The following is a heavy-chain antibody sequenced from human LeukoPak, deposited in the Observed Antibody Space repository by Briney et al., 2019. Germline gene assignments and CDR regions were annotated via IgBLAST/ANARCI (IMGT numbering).Heavy chain of an antibody. CDR3: ARAAYSSGWYEDY. CDR2: INVGNGDT. CDR1: GYTFTNNA. V-gene: IGHV1-3*01. Sequence: ASVKVSCKTSGYTFTNNAVHWVRQAPGQRLEFVGWINVGNGDTQYSQKFQGRVTITRDASASTAYMELSSLRSEDTAVYYCARAAYSSGWYEDYWGQGTLVTVSS. D-gene: IGHD6-19*01. J-gene: IGHJ4*02.